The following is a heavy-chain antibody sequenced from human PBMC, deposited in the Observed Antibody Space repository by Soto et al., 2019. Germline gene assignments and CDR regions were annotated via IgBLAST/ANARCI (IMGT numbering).Heavy chain of an antibody. V-gene: IGHV3-15*07. CDR1: GFTVSNVG. CDR3: TTDSGFYQGFDF. J-gene: IGHJ4*01. CDR2: VESKADGGTV. Sequence: VQLVESGGGLVKPGGSLRLSCAVSGFTVSNVGMNWVHQAPGKGLKWVGHVESKADGGTVKYASPVKGRFTISRDDSTNNLFLQMTSLQSEDTALYYCTTDSGFYQGFDFWGHGALVTVSS. D-gene: IGHD6-19*01.